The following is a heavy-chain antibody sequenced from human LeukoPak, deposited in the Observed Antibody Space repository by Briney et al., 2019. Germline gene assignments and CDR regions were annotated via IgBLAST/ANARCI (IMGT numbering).Heavy chain of an antibody. CDR3: ARHTTRRTFGGVIVIPYNFDY. J-gene: IGHJ4*02. V-gene: IGHV4-39*01. CDR1: GGSISSSSYY. CDR2: IYYSGST. D-gene: IGHD3-16*02. Sequence: SETLSLTCTVSGGSISSSSYYWGWIRQPPGKGLEWIGSIYYSGSTYYNPSLKSRVTISVDTSKNQFSLKLSSVTAADTAVYYCARHTTRRTFGGVIVIPYNFDYWGQGTLVTVSS.